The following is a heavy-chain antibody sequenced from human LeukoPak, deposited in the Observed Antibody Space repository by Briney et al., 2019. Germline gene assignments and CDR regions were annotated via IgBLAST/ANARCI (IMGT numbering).Heavy chain of an antibody. J-gene: IGHJ6*02. Sequence: KPSETLSLTCTVSGGSISRYYWSWIRQPPGKGLEWIGYIYYSGSTNYDPSLKSRVTISVDTSKNQFSLKLSSVTAADTAVYYCARVERYYYYGMDVWGQGTTVPVSS. D-gene: IGHD5-24*01. V-gene: IGHV4-59*01. CDR1: GGSISRYY. CDR3: ARVERYYYYGMDV. CDR2: IYYSGST.